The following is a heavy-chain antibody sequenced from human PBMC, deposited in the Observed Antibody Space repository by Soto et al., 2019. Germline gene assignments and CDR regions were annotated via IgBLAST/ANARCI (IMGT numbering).Heavy chain of an antibody. Sequence: QVQLVQSGAEVKKPGASVKVSCKASGYTFTSYDINWVRQATGQGLEWMGWMNPNSGNTGYAQKFQGRVTMTRNTSISTAYRERSSLRSEDPAVYYCAREGDGDYVFRPWGQGPLVTVSS. V-gene: IGHV1-8*01. J-gene: IGHJ5*02. CDR1: GYTFTSYD. CDR3: AREGDGDYVFRP. CDR2: MNPNSGNT. D-gene: IGHD4-17*01.